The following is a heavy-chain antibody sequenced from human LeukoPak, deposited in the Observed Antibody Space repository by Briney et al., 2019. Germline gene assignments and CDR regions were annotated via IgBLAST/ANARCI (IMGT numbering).Heavy chain of an antibody. D-gene: IGHD5-12*01. J-gene: IGHJ4*02. CDR1: GFTFSSYG. CDR2: IWYDGSNK. CDR3: ARGYSGYDRPPDY. V-gene: IGHV3-33*01. Sequence: GGSLRLSCAASGFTFSSYGMHWVRQAPGKGLEWVAVIWYDGSNKCYADSVKGRFTISRDSSKSTPYLQMNSLRAEDTAVYYCARGYSGYDRPPDYWGQGTLVAVSS.